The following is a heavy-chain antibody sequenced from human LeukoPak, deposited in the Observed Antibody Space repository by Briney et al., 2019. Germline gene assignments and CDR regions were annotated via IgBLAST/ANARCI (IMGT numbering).Heavy chain of an antibody. Sequence: PGGSLRLSCAASGFTFSGYAMSWVRQAPGKGLEWVSAISGSGGSAYYADSVKGWFTISRDNSKNTLYLQMNSLRAEDTAVYYCAKDYYDSSGYYYPLMVAFDIWGQGTMVTVSS. CDR3: AKDYYDSSGYYYPLMVAFDI. CDR1: GFTFSGYA. J-gene: IGHJ3*02. V-gene: IGHV3-23*01. D-gene: IGHD3-22*01. CDR2: ISGSGGSA.